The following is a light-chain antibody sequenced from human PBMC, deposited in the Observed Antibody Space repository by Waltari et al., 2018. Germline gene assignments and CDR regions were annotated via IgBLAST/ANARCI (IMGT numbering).Light chain of an antibody. Sequence: QSVLTQPPSVSAAPGQKVPISCSGSSSNIGNNYVPWYQQLPGTAPKPLIYENNERPSGIPDRFSGSKSGTSATLGITGLQTGDEADYYCGTWDSSLSAAVFGGGTQLTVL. CDR2: ENN. V-gene: IGLV1-51*02. CDR3: GTWDSSLSAAV. J-gene: IGLJ7*01. CDR1: SSNIGNNY.